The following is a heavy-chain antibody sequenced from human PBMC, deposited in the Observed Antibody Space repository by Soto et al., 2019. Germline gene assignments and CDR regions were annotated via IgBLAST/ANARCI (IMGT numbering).Heavy chain of an antibody. J-gene: IGHJ4*02. Sequence: QVQLVQSGAEMKKPGASVKVSSEASGYTFTAYYIHWVRQAPGQGLEWMGWINPNGGGTKYAQKFQGRVTMTRDTSINTAYMELTRLTSDDTAVYYCARAVHTMIQGVRFRVDQWGQGTLVTVSS. CDR2: INPNGGGT. CDR3: ARAVHTMIQGVRFRVDQ. V-gene: IGHV1-2*02. CDR1: GYTFTAYY. D-gene: IGHD3-10*01.